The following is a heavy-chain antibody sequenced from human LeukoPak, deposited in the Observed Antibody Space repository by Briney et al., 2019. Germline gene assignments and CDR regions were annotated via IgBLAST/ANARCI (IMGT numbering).Heavy chain of an antibody. J-gene: IGHJ3*02. CDR3: AKKQLVRTPGAFDI. V-gene: IGHV4-34*01. Sequence: TSETLSLTCAVYGGSFSGYYWSWIRQPPGKGLEWIGEINHSGSTNYNPSLKSRVTISVDTSKNQFSLKLSSVTAADTAVYYCAKKQLVRTPGAFDIWGQGTMVTVSS. D-gene: IGHD6-6*01. CDR2: INHSGST. CDR1: GGSFSGYY.